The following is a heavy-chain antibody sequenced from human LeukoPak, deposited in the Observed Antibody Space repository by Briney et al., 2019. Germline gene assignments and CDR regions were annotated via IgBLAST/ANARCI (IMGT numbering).Heavy chain of an antibody. J-gene: IGHJ3*02. Sequence: PSESLSPTCTVSGRSIRPYYWTWLRQPPGKGRVWIGFNYYSGNTNYDPSLKSRLTISLDTCKSHFSLRLSSLTAADTAVYYCARLLDYDSSGYPDTFDIWGQRAIVTVSS. V-gene: IGHV4-59*01. CDR2: NYYSGNT. CDR3: ARLLDYDSSGYPDTFDI. D-gene: IGHD3-22*01. CDR1: GRSIRPYY.